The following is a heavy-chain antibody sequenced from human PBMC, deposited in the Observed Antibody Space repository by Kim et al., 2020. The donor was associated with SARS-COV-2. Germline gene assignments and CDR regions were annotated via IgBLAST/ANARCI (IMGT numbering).Heavy chain of an antibody. CDR2: ISYDGSNK. D-gene: IGHD4-17*01. CDR3: ARDALATVVTSFVFDY. Sequence: GGSLRLSCAASGFTFSSYAMHWVRQAPGKGLEWVAVISYDGSNKYYADSVKGRFTISRDNSKNTLYLQMNSLRAEDTAVYYCARDALATVVTSFVFDYWGQGTLVTVSS. V-gene: IGHV3-30-3*01. CDR1: GFTFSSYA. J-gene: IGHJ4*02.